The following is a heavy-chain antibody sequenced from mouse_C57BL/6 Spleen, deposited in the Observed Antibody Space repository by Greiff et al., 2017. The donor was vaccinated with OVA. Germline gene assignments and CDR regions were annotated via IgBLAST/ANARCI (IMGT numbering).Heavy chain of an antibody. D-gene: IGHD2-1*01. CDR2: IDPSDSYT. CDR3: ARSDGNYEDY. V-gene: IGHV1-69*01. Sequence: QVQLQQPGAELVMPGASVKLSCKASGYTFTSSWMHWVKQRPGQGLEWIGEIDPSDSYTNYNQKFKGKSTLTVDKSSSTAYMQLSSLTSEDSAVYYCARSDGNYEDYWGQGTTLTVSS. J-gene: IGHJ2*01. CDR1: GYTFTSSW.